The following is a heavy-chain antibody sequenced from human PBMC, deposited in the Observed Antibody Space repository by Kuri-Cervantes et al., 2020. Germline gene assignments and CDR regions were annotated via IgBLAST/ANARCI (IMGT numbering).Heavy chain of an antibody. Sequence: GGSLRLSCAASGFTFSSYWMHWVRQAPGKGLECVSVIYTGGNTFHADSVKGRFTISRDTSKNILYLQMNNLRVEDTAVYYCARARARVDAFDIWGQGTMVTVSS. J-gene: IGHJ3*02. CDR1: GFTFSSYW. CDR2: IYTGGNT. D-gene: IGHD3-10*01. V-gene: IGHV3-66*01. CDR3: ARARARVDAFDI.